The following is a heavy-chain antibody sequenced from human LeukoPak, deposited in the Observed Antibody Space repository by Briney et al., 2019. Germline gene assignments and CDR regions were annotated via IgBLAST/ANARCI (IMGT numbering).Heavy chain of an antibody. D-gene: IGHD6-13*01. Sequence: GGSLRLSCAASGFTFSSYWMSWVRQAPGKGLEWVANIKQDGSEKYYVDSVKGRFTISRDNAKNSLYLQMNSLRAEDTAVYYCARSSRSSWFYYYYYGMDVWGQGTTVTVSS. CDR3: ARSSRSSWFYYYYYGMDV. J-gene: IGHJ6*02. CDR1: GFTFSSYW. CDR2: IKQDGSEK. V-gene: IGHV3-7*01.